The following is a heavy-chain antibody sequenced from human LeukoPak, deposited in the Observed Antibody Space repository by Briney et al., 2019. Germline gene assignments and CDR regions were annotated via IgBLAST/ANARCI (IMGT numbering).Heavy chain of an antibody. CDR3: AGGYVSLGYFDH. J-gene: IGHJ4*02. V-gene: IGHV3-23*01. CDR1: GFTFNNYT. D-gene: IGHD2-15*01. CDR2: MSGGGDTT. Sequence: GGSLRLSCAASGFTFNNYTMGCVRQAPGKGLEWVSAMSGGGDTTYYADSVKGRFTISRDNSKNTLYLQMNSLRAEDTAVYYCAGGYVSLGYFDHWGQGTLVTVSS.